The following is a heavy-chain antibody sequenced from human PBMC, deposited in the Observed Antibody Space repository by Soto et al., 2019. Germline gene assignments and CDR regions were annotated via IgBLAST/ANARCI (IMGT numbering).Heavy chain of an antibody. CDR1: GFTFSNYW. Sequence: EVQLVESGGGLVQPGGSLRLSCAASGFTFSNYWMHWVRQAPGEGLVWVSRIDSYGSTTNYADSVKGRFTVSRDNARNTLYLQMNSLRAEETAIYSCARGGLHAYYKDNWGQGILVTVSS. V-gene: IGHV3-74*01. D-gene: IGHD3-10*01. J-gene: IGHJ4*02. CDR2: IDSYGSTT. CDR3: ARGGLHAYYKDN.